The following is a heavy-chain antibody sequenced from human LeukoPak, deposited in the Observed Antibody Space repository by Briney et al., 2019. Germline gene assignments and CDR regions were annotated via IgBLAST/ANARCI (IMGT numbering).Heavy chain of an antibody. CDR2: IGTAGNT. V-gene: IGHV3-13*01. CDR3: ARSKSYSSGWTDFDW. Sequence: GGSLRLSCAASGFTFSSHDMHWVRQPTGKGLEWVSVIGTAGNTYYADSVKGRFTISRENARNSLLLQMDNLRAEDTAVYYCARSKSYSSGWTDFDWWGQGTLVTFSS. J-gene: IGHJ4*02. D-gene: IGHD6-19*01. CDR1: GFTFSSHD.